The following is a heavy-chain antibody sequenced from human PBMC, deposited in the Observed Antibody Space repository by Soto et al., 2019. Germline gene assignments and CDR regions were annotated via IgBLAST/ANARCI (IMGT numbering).Heavy chain of an antibody. V-gene: IGHV5-10-1*01. J-gene: IGHJ6*03. CDR1: GYSFSNYW. Sequence: GESLKISCKGSGYSFSNYWITWARQMPGKGLEWMGRIDPSDSYISYSPSFQGHVTISADKSISTAYLQWSSLKASDTAMYYCARAIVVVPAPPRGGGYYNYMDVWGKGTTVTVSS. CDR2: IDPSDSYI. D-gene: IGHD2-2*01. CDR3: ARAIVVVPAPPRGGGYYNYMDV.